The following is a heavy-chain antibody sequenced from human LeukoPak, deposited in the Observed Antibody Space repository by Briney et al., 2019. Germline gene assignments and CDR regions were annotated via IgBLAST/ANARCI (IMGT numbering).Heavy chain of an antibody. J-gene: IGHJ4*02. V-gene: IGHV3-21*01. Sequence: GGSLRLSCAASGFTFSSYAMSWVRQAPGKGLEWVSSIDPSSTYIYYADSVKGRFTISRDNAQNSLYLQMNSLRAEDTAVYYCTRGSYGDYEYWGQGTLVTVSS. CDR1: GFTFSSYA. CDR3: TRGSYGDYEY. D-gene: IGHD4-17*01. CDR2: IDPSSTYI.